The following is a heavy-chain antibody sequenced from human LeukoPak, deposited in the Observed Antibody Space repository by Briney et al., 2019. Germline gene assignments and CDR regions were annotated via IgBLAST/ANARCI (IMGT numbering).Heavy chain of an antibody. J-gene: IGHJ3*02. Sequence: ASVKVSCKASGYTFISYGISWVRQAPGQWLEWMGWISAHNGDTNYAQKFQGRVTMTTDTSTSTIYMELRSLRSDDTAVYYCERELREEMAPEVETDAFDIWGQGTMVTVSS. CDR1: GYTFISYG. CDR3: ERELREEMAPEVETDAFDI. V-gene: IGHV1-18*01. CDR2: ISAHNGDT. D-gene: IGHD5-24*01.